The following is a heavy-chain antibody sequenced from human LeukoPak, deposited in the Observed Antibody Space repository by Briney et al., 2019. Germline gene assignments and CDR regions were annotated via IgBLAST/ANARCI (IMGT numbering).Heavy chain of an antibody. J-gene: IGHJ4*02. CDR3: ARDLTYYFDY. CDR2: IYYSGST. V-gene: IGHV4-61*01. Sequence: SETLSLTCTVSGYSISSGYYWGWIRQPPGKGLEWIGYIYYSGSTNYNPSLKSRVTISVDTSKNQFSLKLSSVTAADTAVYYCARDLTYYFDYWGQGTLVTVSS. CDR1: GYSISSGYY.